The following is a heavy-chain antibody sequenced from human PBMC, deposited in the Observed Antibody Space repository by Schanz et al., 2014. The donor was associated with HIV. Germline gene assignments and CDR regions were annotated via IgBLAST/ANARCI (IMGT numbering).Heavy chain of an antibody. CDR3: AKVTPLRCLDY. J-gene: IGHJ4*02. V-gene: IGHV3-30*18. CDR1: GFTFSNYG. D-gene: IGHD4-17*01. CDR2: ISYDGSNK. Sequence: GQLVESGGGVVQPGRSLRLSCAVSGFTFSNYGMHWVRQAPGKGLEWVAVISYDGSNKYYADSLKGRFTIARDNSKNTLYLQMNSLRAEDTAVYYCAKVTPLRCLDYWGQGTLVTVSS.